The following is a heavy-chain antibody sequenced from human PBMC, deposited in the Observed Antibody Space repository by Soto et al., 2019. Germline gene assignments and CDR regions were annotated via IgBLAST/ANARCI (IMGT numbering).Heavy chain of an antibody. CDR2: INPGSGAA. CDR3: ARGGDVGVAGSAAFDM. Sequence: QVQLVQSGAEVKKPGASVKISCTASGYTVTTHYMHWVRQAPGRGLEWMGAINPGSGAAKYTQTFPARVTMTRDTSTHTVYTEMSALRSEDTAVFYCARGGDVGVAGSAAFDMWGQGTMVTVSS. V-gene: IGHV1-46*01. D-gene: IGHD3-3*01. J-gene: IGHJ3*02. CDR1: GYTVTTHY.